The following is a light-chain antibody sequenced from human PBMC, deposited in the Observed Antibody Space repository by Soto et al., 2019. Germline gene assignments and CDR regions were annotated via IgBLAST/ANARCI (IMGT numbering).Light chain of an antibody. CDR1: QSVSTK. CDR3: QQYNNWPYT. J-gene: IGKJ3*01. Sequence: MVMTQSPATLSVSPGERATLSCRASQSVSTKLAWYQQKPGQAPRLLIYGASTRATGIPARFSGSGSGTDFTLTISSLHSEDFAVYYCQQYNNWPYTFGPGTRVDIK. CDR2: GAS. V-gene: IGKV3D-15*01.